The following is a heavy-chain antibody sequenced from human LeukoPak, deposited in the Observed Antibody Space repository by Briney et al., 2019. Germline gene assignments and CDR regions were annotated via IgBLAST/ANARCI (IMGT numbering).Heavy chain of an antibody. V-gene: IGHV4-39*07. CDR3: ARTSRGVLPYYYYMDV. Sequence: PSETLSLTCTVSGGSISSSSYYWGWIRQPPGKGLEWIGSIYYSGSTYYNPSLKSRVTISVDTSKNQFSLKLSSVTAADTAVYYCARTSRGVLPYYYYMDVWGKGTSVTVSS. D-gene: IGHD3-10*01. CDR2: IYYSGST. CDR1: GGSISSSSYY. J-gene: IGHJ6*03.